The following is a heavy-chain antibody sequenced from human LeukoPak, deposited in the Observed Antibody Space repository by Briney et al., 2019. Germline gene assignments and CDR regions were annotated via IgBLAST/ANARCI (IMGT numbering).Heavy chain of an antibody. J-gene: IGHJ5*02. V-gene: IGHV1-18*01. Sequence: ASVKVSCKASGYTLTSYGISWVRQAPGQGLEWMGWISAYNGNTNYAQKLQGRVTMTTDTSTSTAYMELRSLRSDDTAVYYCARDRYCTNGVCYDVNWFDPWGQGTLVTVSS. D-gene: IGHD2-8*01. CDR3: ARDRYCTNGVCYDVNWFDP. CDR2: ISAYNGNT. CDR1: GYTLTSYG.